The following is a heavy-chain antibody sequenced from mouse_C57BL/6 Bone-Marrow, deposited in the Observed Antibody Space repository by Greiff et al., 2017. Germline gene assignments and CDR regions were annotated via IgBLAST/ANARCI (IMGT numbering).Heavy chain of an antibody. CDR3: ARDSTTYYYAMDY. D-gene: IGHD6-1*01. Sequence: VQLQQPGAELVKPGASVKLSCKASGYTFTSSWMHWVKQRPGQGLEWIGMIHPNSGSTNYNEKFKSKATLTVDKSSSTAYMQLSSLTSEDSAVYYCARDSTTYYYAMDYWGQGTSVTVSS. CDR2: IHPNSGST. V-gene: IGHV1-64*01. J-gene: IGHJ4*01. CDR1: GYTFTSSW.